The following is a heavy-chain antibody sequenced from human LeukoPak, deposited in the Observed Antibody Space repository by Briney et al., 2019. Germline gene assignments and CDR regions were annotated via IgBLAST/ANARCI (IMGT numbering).Heavy chain of an antibody. CDR3: ARGSYYDSSGYLS. CDR2: IIPILGIA. Sequence: SVKVSCKASGGTFSSYAISWVRQAPGQGLEWMGRIIPILGIANYAQKFQGRVTITADKSTSTAYMELSSLRSEDTAVYYCARGSYYDSSGYLSWGQGTLVTVSS. J-gene: IGHJ4*02. CDR1: GGTFSSYA. V-gene: IGHV1-69*04. D-gene: IGHD3-22*01.